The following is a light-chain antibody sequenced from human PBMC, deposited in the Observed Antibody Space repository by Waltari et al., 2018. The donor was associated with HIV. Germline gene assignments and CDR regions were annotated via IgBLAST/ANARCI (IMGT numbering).Light chain of an antibody. J-gene: IGLJ2*01. CDR1: SSYVGGYNY. CDR3: SSYAGSSNLRV. CDR2: EVT. V-gene: IGLV2-8*01. Sequence: QSALTQPPSASGSPGQSVTIPCPGTSSYVGGYNYVSWYQQHPGKAPKLMIYEVTTRPSGVPDRFSGSKSGNTASLTVSGRQAEDEADYYCSSYAGSSNLRVFGGGTKLTVL.